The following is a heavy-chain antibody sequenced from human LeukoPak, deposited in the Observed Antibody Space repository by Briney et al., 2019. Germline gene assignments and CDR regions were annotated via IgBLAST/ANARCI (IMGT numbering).Heavy chain of an antibody. J-gene: IGHJ3*02. CDR2: INHSGST. D-gene: IGHD3-9*01. CDR1: GGSFSGYY. V-gene: IGHV4-34*01. CDR3: ARRIIYDILPGAFDI. Sequence: PSETLSLTCAVYGGSFSGYYWSWIRQPPGKGLEWIGEINHSGSTNYNPSLKSRVTISVDTSKNQFSLKLSSVTAADTAVYYCARRIIYDILPGAFDIWGQGTTVTVSS.